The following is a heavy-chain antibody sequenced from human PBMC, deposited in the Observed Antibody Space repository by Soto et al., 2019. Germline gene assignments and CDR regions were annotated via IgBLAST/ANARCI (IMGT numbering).Heavy chain of an antibody. CDR3: ARHGSTARLGV. Sequence: QLQLQESGPGLVKPSETLSLTCTVSGGSISVSSYYWGWIRQSPEKGLEWIASIFYSGSTYYNPSRKSRVTMSVDTSRNQFSLILRSVTAADTAVYYCARHGSTARLGVWGQGTTVTVSS. V-gene: IGHV4-39*01. J-gene: IGHJ6*02. CDR1: GGSISVSSYY. D-gene: IGHD1-1*01. CDR2: IFYSGST.